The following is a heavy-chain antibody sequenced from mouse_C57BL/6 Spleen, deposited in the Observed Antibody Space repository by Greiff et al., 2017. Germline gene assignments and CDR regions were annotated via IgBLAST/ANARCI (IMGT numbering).Heavy chain of an antibody. CDR3: ARGYYGSRGVFAY. D-gene: IGHD1-1*01. Sequence: VQLQQSGPELVKPGASVKMSCKASGYTFTDYNMHWVKQSHGKSLEWIGYINPNNGGTSYNQKFKGKATLTVNKSSSTAYMELRSLTSEDSAVYYCARGYYGSRGVFAYWGQGTLVTVSA. CDR2: INPNNGGT. CDR1: GYTFTDYN. V-gene: IGHV1-22*01. J-gene: IGHJ3*01.